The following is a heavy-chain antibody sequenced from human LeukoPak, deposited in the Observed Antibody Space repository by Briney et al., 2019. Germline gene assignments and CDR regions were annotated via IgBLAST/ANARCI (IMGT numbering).Heavy chain of an antibody. D-gene: IGHD2-2*02. V-gene: IGHV3-30*19. J-gene: IGHJ6*02. CDR3: ARGRYCSTTNCYSYYYYYTMDA. CDR2: IWYDGSNK. Sequence: PGGSLRLSCAASGFTFSSYGMHWVRQAPGKGLEWVAVIWYDGSNKYYADSVKGRFTISRDNSRNTLYLQMNSLRAEDTAVYYCARGRYCSTTNCYSYYYYYTMDAWGQGTTVTVSS. CDR1: GFTFSSYG.